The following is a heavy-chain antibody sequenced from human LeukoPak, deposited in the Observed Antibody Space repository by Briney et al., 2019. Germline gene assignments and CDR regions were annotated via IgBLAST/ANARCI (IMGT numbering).Heavy chain of an antibody. D-gene: IGHD5-24*01. J-gene: IGHJ3*02. CDR2: ISRNGDIT. Sequence: GGSLRLSCAASGFTFSDYNLSWIRQAPGKGLEWVSTISRNGDITYYADSVKGRFTISRDNSKNTFYLQLHTLRAEDTAVYYCAVSLLRAHGSSLPHDAFDIWGQGTMVIVSS. V-gene: IGHV3-23*01. CDR1: GFTFSDYN. CDR3: AVSLLRAHGSSLPHDAFDI.